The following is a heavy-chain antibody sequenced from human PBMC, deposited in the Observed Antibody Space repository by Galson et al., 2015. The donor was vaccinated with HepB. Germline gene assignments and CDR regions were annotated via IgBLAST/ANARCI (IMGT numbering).Heavy chain of an antibody. CDR1: GYSFTSYW. Sequence: QSGAEVKKPGESLKISCKGSGYSFTSYWIGWVRQMPGKGLEWMGIIYPGDSDTRYSPSFQGQVTISADKSISTAYLQWSSLKASDTAMYYCARFLGSSSHLWHAFDIWGQGTMVTVSS. D-gene: IGHD6-13*01. V-gene: IGHV5-51*01. CDR2: IYPGDSDT. J-gene: IGHJ3*02. CDR3: ARFLGSSSHLWHAFDI.